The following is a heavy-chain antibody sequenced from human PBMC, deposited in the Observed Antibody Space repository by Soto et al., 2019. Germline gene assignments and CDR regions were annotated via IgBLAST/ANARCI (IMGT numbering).Heavy chain of an antibody. Sequence: EVQLVESGGGLVQPGGSLRLSCAASEFTFSSYWMFWVRQAPGKGLVWVSRINTDGSDTRYADSVKGRFTISRDNAKNTLYLQMNSLRVEDTAAYYCARGGQNYYDSSGYRGDYWGQGTLVTVSS. CDR3: ARGGQNYYDSSGYRGDY. V-gene: IGHV3-74*01. CDR2: INTDGSDT. J-gene: IGHJ4*02. CDR1: EFTFSSYW. D-gene: IGHD3-22*01.